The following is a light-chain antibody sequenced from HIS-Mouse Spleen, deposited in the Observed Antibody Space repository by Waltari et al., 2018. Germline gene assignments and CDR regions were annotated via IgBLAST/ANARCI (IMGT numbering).Light chain of an antibody. V-gene: IGLV1-47*01. Sequence: QSVLTQPPSASGTPGQRVTISCSGSSSNIGSNYVYWYQQLPGTAPKLLIYRNNQRPSGVPDRFSGSKSGTSASLSSSGLRSEDEADYYCAAWDDSLSGYVFGTGTKVTVL. J-gene: IGLJ1*01. CDR1: SSNIGSNY. CDR2: RNN. CDR3: AAWDDSLSGYV.